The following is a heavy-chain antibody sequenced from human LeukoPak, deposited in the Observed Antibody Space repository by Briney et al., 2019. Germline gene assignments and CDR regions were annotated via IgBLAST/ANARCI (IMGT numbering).Heavy chain of an antibody. CDR3: AKVVELATLTGDSYTYSYHMDV. CDR1: GYSFSTYW. V-gene: IGHV5-51*01. J-gene: IGHJ6*03. D-gene: IGHD5-24*01. Sequence: GESLKISCKGSGYSFSTYWIGWVRQMPGKGLEWMGLIYSGDSDTRYSPSSQGQVTISADKYISSAYLQWSSLKASDTAMYYCAKVVELATLTGDSYTYSYHMDVWGRGTAVTASS. CDR2: IYSGDSDT.